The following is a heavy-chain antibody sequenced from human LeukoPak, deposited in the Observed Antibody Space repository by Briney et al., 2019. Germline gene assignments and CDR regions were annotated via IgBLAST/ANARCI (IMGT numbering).Heavy chain of an antibody. D-gene: IGHD6-13*01. CDR2: IYYSGST. V-gene: IGHV4-59*08. J-gene: IGHJ4*02. CDR1: GGSFSGYY. Sequence: SETLSLTCAVYGGSFSGYYWSWIRQPPGKGLEWIGYIYYSGSTNYNPSLKSRVTISVDTSKNQFSLKLSSVTAADTAVYYCARTKYSSSWLFDYWGQGTLVTVSS. CDR3: ARTKYSSSWLFDY.